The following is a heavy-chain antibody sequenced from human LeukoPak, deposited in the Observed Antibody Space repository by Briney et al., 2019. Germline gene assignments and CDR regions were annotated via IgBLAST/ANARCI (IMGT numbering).Heavy chain of an antibody. D-gene: IGHD1-26*01. CDR3: RTLVGPTFP. Sequence: GGSLSLSCAASGFTVNNGWMRWVRQAPGKGLEWVGRIKRKTDGGTTDYAARVKGRFTISRDESKNTLYLQMNSLKTEDTAVYYCRTLVGPTFPWGQGTLVTVSS. CDR1: GFTVNNGW. CDR2: IKRKTDGGTT. V-gene: IGHV3-15*01. J-gene: IGHJ5*02.